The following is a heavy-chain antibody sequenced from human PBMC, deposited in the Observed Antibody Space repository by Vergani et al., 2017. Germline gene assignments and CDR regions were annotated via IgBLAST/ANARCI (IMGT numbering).Heavy chain of an antibody. CDR3: AKDTYSSGWIDY. J-gene: IGHJ4*02. D-gene: IGHD6-19*01. CDR1: GFTFDDYT. V-gene: IGHV3-43*01. CDR2: ISWDGGST. Sequence: EVQLVESGGGLVQPGGSLRLSCAASGFTFDDYTMHWVRQAPGKGLECVSLISWDGGSTYYADSVKGRFTISRDHSNNSLYLQMNSLRTEDTALYYCAKDTYSSGWIDYWGQGTLVTVSS.